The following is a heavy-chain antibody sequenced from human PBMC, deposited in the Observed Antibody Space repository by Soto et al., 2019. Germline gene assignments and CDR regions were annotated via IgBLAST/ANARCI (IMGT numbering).Heavy chain of an antibody. CDR3: ARDIAARPRNYYYGMDV. Sequence: GGSLRLSCAASGFTFSIYSIHWVRQAPGKGLEWVAVISYDGSNKNYADSVKGRFTISRDISKNTLYLQMNSLRAEDTAVYYCARDIAARPRNYYYGMDVWGQGTTVTVSS. CDR1: GFTFSIYS. D-gene: IGHD6-6*01. CDR2: ISYDGSNK. V-gene: IGHV3-30-3*01. J-gene: IGHJ6*02.